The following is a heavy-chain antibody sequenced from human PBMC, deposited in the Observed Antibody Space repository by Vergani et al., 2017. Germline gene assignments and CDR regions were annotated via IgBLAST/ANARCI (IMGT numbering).Heavy chain of an antibody. D-gene: IGHD3-9*01. V-gene: IGHV3-30*18. J-gene: IGHJ4*02. CDR3: AKDRYYDIFTGPYYVDY. CDR2: ISYDGSNK. CDR1: GFTFSSYG. Sequence: QVQLVESGGGVVQPGRSLRLSCAASGFTFSSYGMHWVRQAPGKGLEWVAVISYDGSNKYYADSVKGRFTISRDNSKNTLYLQMNSLRAEDTAVYYCAKDRYYDIFTGPYYVDYWGQGTLVTVSS.